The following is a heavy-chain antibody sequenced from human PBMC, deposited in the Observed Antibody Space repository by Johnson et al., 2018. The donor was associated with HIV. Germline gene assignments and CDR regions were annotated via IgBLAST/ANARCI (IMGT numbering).Heavy chain of an antibody. D-gene: IGHD6-19*01. V-gene: IGHV3-30*02. Sequence: QVQLLESGGGVVQPGGSLRLSCAASGFTFSNYGMHWVRQAPGKGLEWVAFIRYDGSNKYYADSVKGRFTISRDNSKNTLYLQMNSLRAEDTAVYYCANGHSSGWYRDAFDIWGQGTMVTVS. CDR1: GFTFSNYG. CDR3: ANGHSSGWYRDAFDI. CDR2: IRYDGSNK. J-gene: IGHJ3*02.